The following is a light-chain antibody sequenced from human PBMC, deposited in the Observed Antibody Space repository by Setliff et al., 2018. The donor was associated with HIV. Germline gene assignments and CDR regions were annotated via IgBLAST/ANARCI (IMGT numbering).Light chain of an antibody. CDR1: SGSIDRHY. J-gene: IGLJ3*02. Sequence: QPHSVSESPGKTVTISCTRNSGSIDRHYVQWYQQRPGSSPNIIIYENNQRPAGVPDRFSGSFDSSSNSASLTISGLQTEDEADYFCQSDDSTNWVFGGGTK. CDR3: QSDDSTNWV. CDR2: ENN. V-gene: IGLV6-57*01.